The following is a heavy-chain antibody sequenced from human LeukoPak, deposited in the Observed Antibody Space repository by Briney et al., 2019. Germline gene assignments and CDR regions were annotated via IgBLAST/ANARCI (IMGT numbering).Heavy chain of an antibody. CDR2: ISYDGSHK. V-gene: IGHV3-30*04. CDR1: GFIFSNYA. D-gene: IGHD3-10*01. CDR3: ARGMVRGVIPDYFDY. J-gene: IGHJ4*02. Sequence: RAGGSLRLSCAASGFIFSNYAMHWVRQAPGKGLEWVTVISYDGSHKYYADSVKGRFTISRDNSKNTLFLQMNSLRVEDTAVYYCARGMVRGVIPDYFDYWGQGTLVTVSS.